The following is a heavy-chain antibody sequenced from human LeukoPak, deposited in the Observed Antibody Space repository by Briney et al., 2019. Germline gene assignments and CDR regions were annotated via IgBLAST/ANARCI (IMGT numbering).Heavy chain of an antibody. D-gene: IGHD3-10*01. CDR3: ASLGENFDY. J-gene: IGHJ4*02. Sequence: AGGSLRLSCAASGFSFDNYAMSWIRQAPGKWLEWVSVISGSGGSTNHAEPVKGRFTISRDNSKSMLYLQMNSLRAEDTAVYYCASLGENFDYWGQGTLVTVSS. CDR2: ISGSGGST. CDR1: GFSFDNYA. V-gene: IGHV3-23*01.